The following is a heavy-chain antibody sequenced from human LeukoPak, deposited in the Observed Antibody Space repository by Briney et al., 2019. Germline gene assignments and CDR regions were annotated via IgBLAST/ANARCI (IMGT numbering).Heavy chain of an antibody. D-gene: IGHD3-22*01. V-gene: IGHV4-34*01. CDR3: ARDRSYYDSSGYPYRAFDI. CDR2: INHSGST. Sequence: PSETLSLTCAVYGGSFSGYYWSWIRQPPGKGLEWIGAINHSGSTNYNPSLKSRVTISVDTSKNQFSLKLSSVTAADTAVYYCARDRSYYDSSGYPYRAFDIWGQGTMVTVSS. CDR1: GGSFSGYY. J-gene: IGHJ3*02.